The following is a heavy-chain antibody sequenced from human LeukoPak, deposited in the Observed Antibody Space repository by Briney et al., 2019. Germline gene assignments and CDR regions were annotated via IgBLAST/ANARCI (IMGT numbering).Heavy chain of an antibody. J-gene: IGHJ5*02. CDR2: ISAYNGNT. V-gene: IGHV1-18*01. CDR3: ARDGDSYGYGNWFDP. D-gene: IGHD5-18*01. Sequence: RWASVKVSCKASGYTFTSYGISWVRQAPGQGLEWMGWISAYNGNTNYAQKLQGRVTMTTDTSTSTAYMELRSLRSDDTAVYYCARDGDSYGYGNWFDPWGQGTLVTVSS. CDR1: GYTFTSYG.